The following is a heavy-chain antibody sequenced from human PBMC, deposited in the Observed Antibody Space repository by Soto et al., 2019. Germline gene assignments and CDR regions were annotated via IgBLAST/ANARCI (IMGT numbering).Heavy chain of an antibody. CDR1: GYSFTSYW. CDR3: AREYSSSLGYYYYYYGMDV. CDR2: VDPSDSYT. Sequence: PGESLKISCKGSGYSFTSYWISWVRQMPGKGLEWMGRVDPSDSYTNYSPSFQGHVTISADKSISTAYLQWSSLKASDTAMYYCAREYSSSLGYYYYYYGMDVWGQGTTVTVSS. J-gene: IGHJ6*02. V-gene: IGHV5-10-1*01. D-gene: IGHD6-13*01.